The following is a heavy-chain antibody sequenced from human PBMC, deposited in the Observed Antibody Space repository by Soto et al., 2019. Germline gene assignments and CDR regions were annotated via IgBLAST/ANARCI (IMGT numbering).Heavy chain of an antibody. CDR3: SYGSSFDY. V-gene: IGHV4-61*01. J-gene: IGHJ4*02. D-gene: IGHD3-10*01. CDR2: ISHSGRT. Sequence: XATLSLTCTVSGACLRSGSYYWSWIRQPPGKGLEWIGYISHSGRTNYDPSLKSRLTMSVDTSQNQFSLQLNSVTAADTDVYYCSYGSSFDYWGQGTLVTVSS. CDR1: GACLRSGSYY.